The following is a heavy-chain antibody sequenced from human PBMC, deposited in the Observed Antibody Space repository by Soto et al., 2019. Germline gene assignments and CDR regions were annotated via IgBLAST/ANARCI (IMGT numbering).Heavy chain of an antibody. D-gene: IGHD6-19*01. J-gene: IGHJ6*02. CDR3: ARAQWLVLGNYYYGMDV. CDR1: GFTFSSYD. Sequence: EVQLVESGGGLVQPGGSLRLSCAASGFTFSSYDMHWVRQATGKGLEWVSAFGTAGDAYYPGSVKGRFTISRENAKNSLYLQMNSLRAGDTAVYYCARAQWLVLGNYYYGMDVWGQGTTVTVSS. V-gene: IGHV3-13*01. CDR2: FGTAGDA.